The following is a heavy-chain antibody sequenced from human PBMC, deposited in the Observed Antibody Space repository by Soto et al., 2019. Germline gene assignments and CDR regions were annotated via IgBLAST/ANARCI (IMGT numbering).Heavy chain of an antibody. Sequence: EVLLLESGGGLVQPGGSLRLSCAASGFTFSTYAMSWVRQAPGKGLEWVSCISSSANDKYYADSVKGRFTISRDNSKNTLYLQMNSLRAEDTAVYYCAKAAKSMIVDPFDYWGQGTLVTVSS. D-gene: IGHD3-22*01. CDR1: GFTFSTYA. J-gene: IGHJ4*02. CDR2: ISSSANDK. V-gene: IGHV3-23*01. CDR3: AKAAKSMIVDPFDY.